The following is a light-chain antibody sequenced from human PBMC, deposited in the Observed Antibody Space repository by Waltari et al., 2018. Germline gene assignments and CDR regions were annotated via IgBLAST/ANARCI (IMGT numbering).Light chain of an antibody. J-gene: IGLJ3*02. CDR1: TGSIVTKY. CDR2: EDN. Sequence: FLLTQPHSVSESPGQTVILSCTRSTGSIVTKYVQWYQQRPGSAPTLVIYEDNKRPSGVPDRFSASIDSSSNSASLSISGLRSEDEADYYCQSYDTINWVFGGGTRLTVL. CDR3: QSYDTINWV. V-gene: IGLV6-57*03.